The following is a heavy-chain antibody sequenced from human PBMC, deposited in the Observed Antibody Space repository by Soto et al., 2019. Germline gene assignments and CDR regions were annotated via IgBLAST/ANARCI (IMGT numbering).Heavy chain of an antibody. V-gene: IGHV4-59*01. CDR2: IYYSGST. J-gene: IGHJ4*02. CDR3: ARDRSGVKGDGDFDY. CDR1: GGSISSYY. Sequence: PSETLSLTCTVSGGSISSYYWSWIRQPPGKGLEWIGYIYYSGSTNYNPSLKSRVTISVDTSKNQFSLKLSSVTAADTAVYYCARDRSGVKGDGDFDYWGQGTLVTVSS. D-gene: IGHD3-3*01.